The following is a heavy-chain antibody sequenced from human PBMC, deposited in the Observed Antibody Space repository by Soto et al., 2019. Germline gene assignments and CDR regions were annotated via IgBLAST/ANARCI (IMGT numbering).Heavy chain of an antibody. D-gene: IGHD3-10*01. Sequence: GSLRLSCAASGFTFSSYSMNWVRQAPGKGLEWVSSISSSSSYIYYADSVKGRFTISRDNAKNSLYLQMNSLRAEDTAVYYCARGGYYGSGSTRSYYYYGMDVWGQGTTVTVSS. CDR1: GFTFSSYS. CDR3: ARGGYYGSGSTRSYYYYGMDV. CDR2: ISSSSSYI. V-gene: IGHV3-21*01. J-gene: IGHJ6*02.